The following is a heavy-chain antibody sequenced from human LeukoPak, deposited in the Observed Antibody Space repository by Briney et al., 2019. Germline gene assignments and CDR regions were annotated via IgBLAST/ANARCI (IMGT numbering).Heavy chain of an antibody. V-gene: IGHV3-23*01. Sequence: GGSLRLSCAASGFTFSSYAMSWVRQAPGKGLEWVSAISGSGGSTYYADSVKGRFTISRDNSKNTLYLQMNSLRAEDTAVYYCARDLTTSDAGNVFDYWGRGTLVTVSS. CDR3: ARDLTTSDAGNVFDY. J-gene: IGHJ4*02. CDR1: GFTFSSYA. CDR2: ISGSGGST. D-gene: IGHD1-14*01.